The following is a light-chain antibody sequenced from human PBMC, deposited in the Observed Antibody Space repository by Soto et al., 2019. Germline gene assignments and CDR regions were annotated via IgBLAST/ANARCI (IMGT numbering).Light chain of an antibody. Sequence: SQSPCALSLSPGAGATLPCRASQSINSFLAWYQQRRGQAPRLLIHGASNRATGIPDRFSGSGSGPDFTLTISRLEPEDFAVYYCQQYSGSPRTFGQGTKVDIK. CDR2: GAS. CDR1: QSINSF. J-gene: IGKJ1*01. V-gene: IGKV3-20*01. CDR3: QQYSGSPRT.